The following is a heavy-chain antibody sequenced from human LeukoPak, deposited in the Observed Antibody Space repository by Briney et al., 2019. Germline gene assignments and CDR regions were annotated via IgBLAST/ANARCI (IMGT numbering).Heavy chain of an antibody. D-gene: IGHD6-19*01. Sequence: GRSLRLSCAASGFTFSSHGMHWVRQAPGKGQEWVAVISYDGSNKYYADSVKGRFTISRDNSKNTLYLQMNSLRAEDTAVYYCASWPGGWYGEDSWGQGTLVTVSS. CDR1: GFTFSSHG. CDR3: ASWPGGWYGEDS. CDR2: ISYDGSNK. V-gene: IGHV3-30*03. J-gene: IGHJ4*02.